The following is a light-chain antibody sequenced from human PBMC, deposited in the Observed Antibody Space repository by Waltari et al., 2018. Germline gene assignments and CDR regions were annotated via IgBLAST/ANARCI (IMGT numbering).Light chain of an antibody. V-gene: IGKV3-20*01. J-gene: IGKJ1*01. Sequence: EIVLTQSPGTLALSPGDRAPLSCRASQSVGRALAWDQQKPGQAPRLLIYDASSRATGISDKFSGSGSGTDFSLTISRVEPEDFAVYFCQMYVRLPVTFGQGTKVEVK. CDR1: QSVGRA. CDR3: QMYVRLPVT. CDR2: DAS.